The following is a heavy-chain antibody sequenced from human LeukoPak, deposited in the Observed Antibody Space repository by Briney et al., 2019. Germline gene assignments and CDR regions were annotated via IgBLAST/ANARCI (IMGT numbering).Heavy chain of an antibody. CDR1: GITFSSYW. CDR3: ARSSDWIFEY. Sequence: GGSLRLSCAASGITFSSYWMHWVRQAPGKGLVWVSRINSDGGITGYADSVKGRFTISRDNAKNTLYLQMNSLRADDTAVYYCARSSDWIFEYWGQGTLVTVSS. D-gene: IGHD3-9*01. J-gene: IGHJ4*02. CDR2: INSDGGIT. V-gene: IGHV3-74*01.